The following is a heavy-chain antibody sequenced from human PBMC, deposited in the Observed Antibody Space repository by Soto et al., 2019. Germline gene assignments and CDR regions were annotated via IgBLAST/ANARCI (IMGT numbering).Heavy chain of an antibody. CDR1: GFTFSSYA. CDR2: ISGSGGST. CDR3: ATAWEFLFEH. D-gene: IGHD3-10*01. V-gene: IGHV3-23*01. J-gene: IGHJ1*01. Sequence: PGGSLRLSCAASGFTFSSYAMSWVRQAPGKGLEWVSVISGSGGSTYYADSVKGRFTISRDNSKNTLYLQMNSLRAEDTAVYYFATAWEFLFEHWGQGTLVTVSS.